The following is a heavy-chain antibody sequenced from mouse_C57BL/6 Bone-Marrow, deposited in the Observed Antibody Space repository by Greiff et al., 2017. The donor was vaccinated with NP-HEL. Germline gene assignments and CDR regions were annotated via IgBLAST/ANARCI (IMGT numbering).Heavy chain of an antibody. CDR1: GYTFTSYW. Sequence: VQLQQPGAELVKPGASVKLSCKASGYTFTSYWMHWVKQRPGQGLEWIGMIHPNSGSTNYNEKFKSKATLTVDKSSSTAYMQLSSLTSEDSAVYDSARGAYYSNYGAYWGQGTLVTVSA. CDR2: IHPNSGST. D-gene: IGHD2-5*01. V-gene: IGHV1-64*01. J-gene: IGHJ3*01. CDR3: ARGAYYSNYGAY.